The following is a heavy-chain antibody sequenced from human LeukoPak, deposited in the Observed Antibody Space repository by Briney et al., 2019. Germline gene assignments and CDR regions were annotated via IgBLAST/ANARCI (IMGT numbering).Heavy chain of an antibody. Sequence: SETLSLTCTVSGGSISSYYWSWIRQPPGKGLEWFGYIYYSGSTNYNPSLKSRVTISVDTSKNQFSLKLSSVTAADTAVYYCARVGYDSSSWYDPLYYFDYWGQGTLVTVSS. CDR1: GGSISSYY. CDR2: IYYSGST. D-gene: IGHD6-13*01. CDR3: ARVGYDSSSWYDPLYYFDY. V-gene: IGHV4-59*01. J-gene: IGHJ4*02.